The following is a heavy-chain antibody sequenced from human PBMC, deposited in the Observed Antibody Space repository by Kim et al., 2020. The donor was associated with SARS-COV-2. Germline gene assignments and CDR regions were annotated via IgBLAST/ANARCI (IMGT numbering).Heavy chain of an antibody. Sequence: GGSLRLSCAASGLTFSSYSMNWVRQAPGKGLEWVSSISTSSSYINYADSVKGRFTISRDNAKNSLYLQMNSLRAEDTAVYYCADGSGSYWGQGTLVTVS. J-gene: IGHJ4*02. CDR2: ISTSSSYI. D-gene: IGHD3-10*01. CDR1: GLTFSSYS. V-gene: IGHV3-21*01. CDR3: ADGSGSY.